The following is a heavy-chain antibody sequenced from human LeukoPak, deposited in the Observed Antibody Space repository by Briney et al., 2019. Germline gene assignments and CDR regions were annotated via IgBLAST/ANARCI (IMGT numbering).Heavy chain of an antibody. Sequence: GTSLRLSCAASGFTFSSFGMQWVRQAPGKGLEWVSYISSGSTTIYYADSVKGRFTISRDNAKNSLYLQMNSLRAEDTAVYYCAKDSRIVRGVVIAYPWFDPWGQGTLVTVSS. CDR1: GFTFSSFG. V-gene: IGHV3-48*01. CDR2: ISSGSTTI. J-gene: IGHJ5*02. D-gene: IGHD3-10*01. CDR3: AKDSRIVRGVVIAYPWFDP.